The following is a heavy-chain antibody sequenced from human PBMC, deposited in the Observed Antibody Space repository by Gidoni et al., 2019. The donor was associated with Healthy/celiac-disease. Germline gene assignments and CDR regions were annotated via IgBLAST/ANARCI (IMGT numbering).Heavy chain of an antibody. V-gene: IGHV3-30-3*01. CDR1: GFTFSSYA. D-gene: IGHD2-15*01. Sequence: QVQLVESGGGVVHPGRSLRLSCAASGFTFSSYAIHWVRQAPGKGGEWVAVISYDGSNKYYADSVKGRFTISRDNSKNTLYLQMNSLRAEDTAVYYCASGRENHYFDYWGQGTLVTVSS. CDR2: ISYDGSNK. CDR3: ASGRENHYFDY. J-gene: IGHJ4*02.